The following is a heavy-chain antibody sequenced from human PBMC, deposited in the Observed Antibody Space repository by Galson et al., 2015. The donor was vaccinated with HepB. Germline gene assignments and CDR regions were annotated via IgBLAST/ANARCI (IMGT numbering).Heavy chain of an antibody. V-gene: IGHV1-69*13. CDR1: GGTFSNSP. J-gene: IGHJ6*02. D-gene: IGHD6-13*01. CDR2: IIPIFGIA. Sequence: SVKVSCKASGGTFSNSPVTWVRQAPGQGLEWMGGIIPIFGIANYAQNFQGRVTITADESTSTAYMELSSLRSEDTAVYYCATTITAAAREHYYDMDVWGQGTTVTVSS. CDR3: ATTITAAAREHYYDMDV.